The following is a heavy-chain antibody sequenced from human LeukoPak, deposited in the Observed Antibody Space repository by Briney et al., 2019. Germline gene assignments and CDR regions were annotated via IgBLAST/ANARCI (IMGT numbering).Heavy chain of an antibody. CDR1: GHTFTAYY. D-gene: IGHD5-24*01. V-gene: IGHV1-69*13. CDR3: ASTERWLQFERYFDY. J-gene: IGHJ4*02. CDR2: IIPIFGTA. Sequence: ASVKVSCKASGHTFTAYYTHWVQQAPGQGLEWMGGIIPIFGTANYAQKFQGRVTITADESTSTAYMELSSLRSEDTAVYYCASTERWLQFERYFDYWGQGTLVTVSS.